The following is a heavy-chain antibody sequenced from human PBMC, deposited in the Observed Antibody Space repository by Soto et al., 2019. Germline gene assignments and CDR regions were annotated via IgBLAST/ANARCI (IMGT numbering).Heavy chain of an antibody. CDR1: GGSISSGGYY. CDR2: IYYSGST. CDR3: ARTPYYYGSGSSYPDYYYYGMDV. J-gene: IGHJ6*02. D-gene: IGHD3-10*01. Sequence: QVQLQESGPGLVKPSQTLSLTCTVSGGSISSGGYYWSWIRQHPGKGLEWIGYIYYSGSTYYNPSLKSRVTISVDTSKNQFSLKLSSVTAADTAVYYCARTPYYYGSGSSYPDYYYYGMDVWGQGTTVTVSS. V-gene: IGHV4-31*03.